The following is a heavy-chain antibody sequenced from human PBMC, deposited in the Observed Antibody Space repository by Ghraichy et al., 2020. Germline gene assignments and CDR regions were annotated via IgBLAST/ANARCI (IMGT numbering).Heavy chain of an antibody. Sequence: ASVKVSCKASGYTFADYYMHWVRQAPGQGLEWMGWINPNSGGTNYAQNFQGWVTLTRDTSISTAYMEVSKLRSDDTAVYYCARDQTKTMSPGWYFDLWGRGTLVTVSS. CDR3: ARDQTKTMSPGWYFDL. CDR1: GYTFADYY. CDR2: INPNSGGT. V-gene: IGHV1-2*04. J-gene: IGHJ2*01. D-gene: IGHD2-8*01.